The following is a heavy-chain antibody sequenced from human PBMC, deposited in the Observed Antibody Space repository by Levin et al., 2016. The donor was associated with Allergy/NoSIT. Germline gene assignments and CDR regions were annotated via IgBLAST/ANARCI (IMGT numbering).Heavy chain of an antibody. J-gene: IGHJ6*02. D-gene: IGHD6-6*01. Sequence: WIRQPPGKGLEWIGRIYTSGSTNYNPSLKSRVTMSVDTSKNQFSLKLSSVTAADTAVYYCARDPYARYSSSPWDYYYGMDVWGQGTTVTVSS. CDR2: IYTSGST. CDR3: ARDPYARYSSSPWDYYYGMDV. V-gene: IGHV4-4*07.